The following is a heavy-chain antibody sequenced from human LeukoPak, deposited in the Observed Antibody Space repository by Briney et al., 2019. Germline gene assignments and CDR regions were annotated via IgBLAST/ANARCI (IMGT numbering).Heavy chain of an antibody. CDR1: GFTFSSYS. V-gene: IGHV3-21*01. CDR2: ISSSSSYI. Sequence: GGSLRLSCAASGFTFSSYSMNWVRQAPGKGLEWVSSISSSSSYIYYADSVKGRFTISRDNAKNSLYLQMNSLRAEDTAVYYCARDSSTYYFDYWGRGTLVTVSS. J-gene: IGHJ4*02. CDR3: ARDSSTYYFDY. D-gene: IGHD2-2*01.